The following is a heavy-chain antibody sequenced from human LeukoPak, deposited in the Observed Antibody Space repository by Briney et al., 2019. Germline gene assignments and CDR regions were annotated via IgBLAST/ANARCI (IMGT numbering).Heavy chain of an antibody. CDR3: ARESGSGWYTVDY. V-gene: IGHV3-53*01. CDR2: IYSGGST. CDR1: GFTVSSNY. Sequence: GGSLRLSCAASGFTVSSNYMSWVRQAPGKGLEWVSVIYSGGSTYYADSVKGRFTISRDNSKSTLYLQMNSLRAEDTAVYYCARESGSGWYTVDYWGQGTLVTVSS. J-gene: IGHJ4*02. D-gene: IGHD6-19*01.